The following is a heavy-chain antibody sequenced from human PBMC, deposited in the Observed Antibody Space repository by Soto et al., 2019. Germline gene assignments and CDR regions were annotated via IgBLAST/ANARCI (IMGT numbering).Heavy chain of an antibody. V-gene: IGHV4-34*01. CDR3: ARPSGDDLARRFDY. D-gene: IGHD5-12*01. CDR1: GGSFSGYH. J-gene: IGHJ4*02. Sequence: SETLSLTCAVYGGSFSGYHWSWIRQPPGKGLEWIGEVNHSGSTNYNPSLKSRVSVSVDTSKNQFSLKLNSVTAADTAVYYCARPSGDDLARRFDYCGLRTLVPVSS. CDR2: VNHSGST.